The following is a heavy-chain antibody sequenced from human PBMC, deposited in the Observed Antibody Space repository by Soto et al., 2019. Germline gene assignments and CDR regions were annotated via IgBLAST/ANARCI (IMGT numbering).Heavy chain of an antibody. CDR3: ARGPSAAAPLSDWYFDL. V-gene: IGHV3-48*02. D-gene: IGHD2-2*01. J-gene: IGHJ2*01. Sequence: GGSLRLSCTASGFTFSSYSMNWVRQAPGKGLEWVSYISSGSYNIYYADSVKGRFTISRDNAKDSLYLQMSSLRDDDTAVYYCARGPSAAAPLSDWYFDLWGRGTLVTVSS. CDR1: GFTFSSYS. CDR2: ISSGSYNI.